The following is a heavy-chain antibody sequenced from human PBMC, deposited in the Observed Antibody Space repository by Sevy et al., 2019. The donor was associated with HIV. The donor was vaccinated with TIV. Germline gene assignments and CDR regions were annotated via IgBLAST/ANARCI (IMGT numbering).Heavy chain of an antibody. D-gene: IGHD1-7*01. CDR1: GLPFSDAW. V-gene: IGHV3-15*01. J-gene: IGHJ3*01. CDR2: IKNENEGGTT. Sequence: GGSLRLSCAASGLPFSDAWMNWVRQAPGKGLEWVGIIKNENEGGTTDYAAPVKGRFTISRDDSKNTLFLQMSSLKTEDTAIYYCTTYWGSGTTWVRAFDLWGQGTMVTVSS. CDR3: TTYWGSGTTWVRAFDL.